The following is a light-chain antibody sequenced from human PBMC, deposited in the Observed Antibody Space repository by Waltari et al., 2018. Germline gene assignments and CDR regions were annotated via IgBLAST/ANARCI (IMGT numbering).Light chain of an antibody. CDR3: CSYAGSRTYV. CDR2: EVS. Sequence: QSALTQPASVSGSPGQSITISCTGTSSDVGNFNLVSWSPQHPGKVPKLIIYEVSKRPSGVSTLFSGSKSGNTASLTISGLRAEDEADYYCCSYAGSRTYVFGTGTKVTVL. V-gene: IGLV2-23*02. J-gene: IGLJ1*01. CDR1: SSDVGNFNL.